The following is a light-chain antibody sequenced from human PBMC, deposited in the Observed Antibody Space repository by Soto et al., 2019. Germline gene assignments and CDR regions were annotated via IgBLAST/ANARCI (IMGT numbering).Light chain of an antibody. CDR1: SSDVGGYNY. CDR2: EVS. Sequence: QSALTQPASVSGSPGQSITISCTGTSSDVGGYNYVSWYQHHPGKVPKLMIYEVSNRPLGISNRFSGSKSGNTASLTISGLRSEDEADYYCSSYTTSNTQVFGGGTKVTVL. J-gene: IGLJ2*01. CDR3: SSYTTSNTQV. V-gene: IGLV2-14*01.